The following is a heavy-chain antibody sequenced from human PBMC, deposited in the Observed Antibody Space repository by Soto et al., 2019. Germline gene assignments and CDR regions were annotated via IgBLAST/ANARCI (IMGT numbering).Heavy chain of an antibody. V-gene: IGHV4-4*02. CDR3: ARGPRSGSYSVDGFDV. CDR2: IYHSGGA. Sequence: QVQLQQSGPGLVNPSGTLSLTCVVSGASITTSNWWSWVRQPPGQGLEWIGEIYHSGGATYSPSLQSRLILSVDKSRNEFSLRLSAVTAADTAIYYCARGPRSGSYSVDGFDVWGQGTVVTVSS. CDR1: GASITTSNW. J-gene: IGHJ3*01. D-gene: IGHD1-26*01.